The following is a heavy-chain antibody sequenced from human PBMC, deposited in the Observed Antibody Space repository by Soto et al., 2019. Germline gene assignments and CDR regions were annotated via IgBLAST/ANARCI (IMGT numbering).Heavy chain of an antibody. CDR2: ISSSGSTI. V-gene: IGHV3-11*01. J-gene: IGHJ3*02. CDR3: ARDGLMTTVTTGAFDI. D-gene: IGHD4-17*01. Sequence: GGSLRLSCAASGFTFSDYYMSWIRQAPGKGLEWVSYISSSGSTIYYADSVKGRFTISRDNAKNSLYLQMNSLRAEDTAVYYCARDGLMTTVTTGAFDIWGQGTMVTVSS. CDR1: GFTFSDYY.